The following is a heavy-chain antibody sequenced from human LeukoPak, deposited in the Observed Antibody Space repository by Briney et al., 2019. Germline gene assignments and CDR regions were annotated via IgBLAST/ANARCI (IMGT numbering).Heavy chain of an antibody. Sequence: GGSLRLPCGASVLTYSLLCMQCVPQAPGKGLEWVSSISSSSSYIYYADSVKGRFTISRDNAKNSLYLQMNSLRAEDTAVYYCATVQINVTTLCHYHFTDVWGQGTTVTVSS. D-gene: IGHD4-17*01. CDR3: ATVQINVTTLCHYHFTDV. CDR2: ISSSSSYI. V-gene: IGHV3-21*01. CDR1: VLTYSLLC. J-gene: IGHJ6*02.